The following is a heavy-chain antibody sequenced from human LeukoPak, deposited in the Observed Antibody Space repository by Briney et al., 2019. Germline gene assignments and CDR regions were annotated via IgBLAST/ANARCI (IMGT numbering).Heavy chain of an antibody. CDR1: GGSISSYY. Sequence: SETLSLTCTVSGGSISSYYWSWIRQPPGKGLEWIGYIYYSGSTNYNPSLESRVTISVDTSKNQFSLKLSSVTAADTAVYYCARARGPASGWYLGPRDWGQGTLVTVSS. D-gene: IGHD6-19*01. CDR2: IYYSGST. J-gene: IGHJ4*02. CDR3: ARARGPASGWYLGPRD. V-gene: IGHV4-59*12.